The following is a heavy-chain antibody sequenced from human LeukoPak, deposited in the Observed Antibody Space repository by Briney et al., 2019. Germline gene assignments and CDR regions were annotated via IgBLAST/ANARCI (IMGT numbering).Heavy chain of an antibody. D-gene: IGHD4-17*01. Sequence: ASVKVSCKASGYTFTSYYMHWVRQAPGQGLEWMGIINPSGGSTSYAQKFQGRVTMTRDTSTSTVYMELSSPRSEDTAVYYCARDLTVTTSLSYYYGMDVWGQGTTVTVSS. J-gene: IGHJ6*02. V-gene: IGHV1-46*01. CDR1: GYTFTSYY. CDR3: ARDLTVTTSLSYYYGMDV. CDR2: INPSGGST.